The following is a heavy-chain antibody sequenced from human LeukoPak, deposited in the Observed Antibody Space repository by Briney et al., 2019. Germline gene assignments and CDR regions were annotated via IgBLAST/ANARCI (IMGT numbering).Heavy chain of an antibody. CDR1: GFTFDDYA. J-gene: IGHJ4*02. CDR2: ISWDGGST. D-gene: IGHD6-13*01. Sequence: GGSLRLSCAASGFTFDDYAMHWVRQAPGKGLEWVSLISWDGGSTYYADSVKGRFTISRDNSKNSLYLQMNSLRAEDTALYYCAKGVSSSWYVPFDYWGQGTLVTVSS. CDR3: AKGVSSSWYVPFDY. V-gene: IGHV3-43D*03.